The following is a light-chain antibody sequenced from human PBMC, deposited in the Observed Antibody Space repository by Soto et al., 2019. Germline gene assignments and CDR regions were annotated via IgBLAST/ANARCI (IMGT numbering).Light chain of an antibody. J-gene: IGKJ1*01. Sequence: DIQMTQSPSTLSASVGDRVIITCRASQSINSWLAWYQQKPGKAPELLISKASSLQSGVPPRFSGSGSGTEFTLTISSLQSDDFATYYCQQYNTYSWTFGQGTKVEIK. CDR2: KAS. CDR3: QQYNTYSWT. CDR1: QSINSW. V-gene: IGKV1-5*03.